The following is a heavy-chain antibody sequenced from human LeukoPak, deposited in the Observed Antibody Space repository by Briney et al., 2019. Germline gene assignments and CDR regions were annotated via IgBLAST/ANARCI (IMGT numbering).Heavy chain of an antibody. CDR1: GFTFSSYW. Sequence: GGSLRLSCAASGFTFSSYWMSWVRQAPGKGLEWVANIKQDGSEKYYVDSVKGRFTISRDNSKNTLYLQMNSLRAEDTAVYYCAKDPPSPSRYFDWLLDYWGQGTLVTVSS. CDR3: AKDPPSPSRYFDWLLDY. V-gene: IGHV3-7*01. D-gene: IGHD3-9*01. CDR2: IKQDGSEK. J-gene: IGHJ4*02.